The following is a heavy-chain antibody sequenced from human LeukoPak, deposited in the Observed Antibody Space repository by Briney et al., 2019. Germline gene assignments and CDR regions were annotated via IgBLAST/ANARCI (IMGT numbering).Heavy chain of an antibody. V-gene: IGHV3-49*03. J-gene: IGHJ4*02. Sequence: GGSLRLSCTASGFTFGDYAMSGFRQAPGKGLEWVGFIRSKAYGGTTEYAASVKGRFTISRDDSKSIAYLQMNSLKTEDTAVYYCTRARGYSYGYPDYWGQGTLVTVSS. CDR2: IRSKAYGGTT. D-gene: IGHD5-18*01. CDR3: TRARGYSYGYPDY. CDR1: GFTFGDYA.